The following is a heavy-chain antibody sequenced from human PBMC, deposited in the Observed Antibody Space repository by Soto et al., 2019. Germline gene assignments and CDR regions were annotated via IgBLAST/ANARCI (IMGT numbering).Heavy chain of an antibody. CDR1: GYTLTELS. V-gene: IGHV1-24*01. J-gene: IGHJ5*02. Sequence: ASVKVSCKVSGYTLTELSMHWVRQAPGKGLEWMGGFDPEDGETIYAQKFQGRVTMTEDTSTDTAYMELSSLRSEDTAVYYCATDRGKDDCWSGYYPYNNWFDPWGKGTLVTVSS. CDR3: ATDRGKDDCWSGYYPYNNWFDP. CDR2: FDPEDGET. D-gene: IGHD3-3*01.